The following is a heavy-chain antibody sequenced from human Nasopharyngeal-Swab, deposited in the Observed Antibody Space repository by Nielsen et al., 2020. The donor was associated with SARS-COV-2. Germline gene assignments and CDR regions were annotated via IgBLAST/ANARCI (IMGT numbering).Heavy chain of an antibody. Sequence: SASLSLTCTVSGGSIRSYYWSWLRQPAGKGLEGIGSIYNSGSTNYNPSLKRRVTMSVDTSKNQISLKLSTVTAADTAVEYGSRGARVTIFGVVPDYYYGMDVWGQGTTVTVSS. CDR1: GGSIRSYY. J-gene: IGHJ6*02. V-gene: IGHV4-4*07. D-gene: IGHD3-3*01. CDR2: IYNSGST. CDR3: SRGARVTIFGVVPDYYYGMDV.